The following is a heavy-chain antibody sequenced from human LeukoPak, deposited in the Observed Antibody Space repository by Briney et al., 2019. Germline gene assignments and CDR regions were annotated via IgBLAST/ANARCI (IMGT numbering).Heavy chain of an antibody. D-gene: IGHD1-26*01. CDR2: IHYTGTT. J-gene: IGHJ4*02. CDR3: AREGSRWVDFDY. V-gene: IGHV4-59*01. Sequence: PSETLSLTCSVSGGSISSYYWSWIRQPPGKELEWIGYIHYTGTTNYNPSLKSRVTISLDTSKSQFSLKLRSVTAADTAVYYCAREGSRWVDFDYWGQGTLVTVSS. CDR1: GGSISSYY.